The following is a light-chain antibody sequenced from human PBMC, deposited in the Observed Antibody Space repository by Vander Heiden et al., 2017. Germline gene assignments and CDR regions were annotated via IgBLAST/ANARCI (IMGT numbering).Light chain of an antibody. Sequence: RVTTTCRASQRISSYVNWYQQKPGKAPKLLIYAASSLQSGVPSRFSGSGYGTDFTLTISNLQPEDFATYYCQQSYSDPPYTFGQGTKLEIK. J-gene: IGKJ2*01. CDR2: AAS. V-gene: IGKV1-39*01. CDR3: QQSYSDPPYT. CDR1: QRISSY.